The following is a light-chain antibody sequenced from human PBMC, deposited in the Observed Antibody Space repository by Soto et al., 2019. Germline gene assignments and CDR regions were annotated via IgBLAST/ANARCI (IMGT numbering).Light chain of an antibody. CDR2: EVS. CDR1: SSDVGGYNY. CDR3: SSYTGSSTAWL. Sequence: QSVLTQPASVSGSPGQSITISCTGTSSDVGGYNYVSWYQHYPGEAPRVMIYEVSRRPSGVSNRFSGSKSGNTASLTISGLQAEGEADYSCSSYTGSSTAWLFGGGTKLTVL. J-gene: IGLJ3*02. V-gene: IGLV2-14*01.